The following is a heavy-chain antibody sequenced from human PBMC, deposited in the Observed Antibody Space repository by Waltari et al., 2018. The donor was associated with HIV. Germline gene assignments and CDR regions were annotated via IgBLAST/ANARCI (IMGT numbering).Heavy chain of an antibody. CDR1: GITFFYRYG. V-gene: IGHV3-30*18. Sequence: QVQLVESGGGVVQPGRYLSLSCAASGITFFYRYGMSWVRQAPGKGLEWVATISYDATNLYYADSVKGRFTISRDNSKNTLYLQMNSLRGEDTAVYYCAKDRRQGYYHDNSGERPFDQWGQGTLVTVSS. J-gene: IGHJ4*02. CDR3: AKDRRQGYYHDNSGERPFDQ. D-gene: IGHD3-22*01. CDR2: ISYDATNL.